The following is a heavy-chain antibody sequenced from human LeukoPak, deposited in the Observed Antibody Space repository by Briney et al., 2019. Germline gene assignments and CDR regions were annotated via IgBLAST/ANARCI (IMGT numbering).Heavy chain of an antibody. Sequence: GASVKVSCKASGYTFSRYYMHWVRQAPGKGLEWMGIINPSGGSTNYAQKFQGRVTMTRDTITSTIYMELSSLRSEDTAVYYCARDIYCSGGSRYPGGYFDYWGQGTQVTVSS. V-gene: IGHV1-46*01. J-gene: IGHJ4*02. CDR1: GYTFSRYY. CDR2: INPSGGST. D-gene: IGHD2-15*01. CDR3: ARDIYCSGGSRYPGGYFDY.